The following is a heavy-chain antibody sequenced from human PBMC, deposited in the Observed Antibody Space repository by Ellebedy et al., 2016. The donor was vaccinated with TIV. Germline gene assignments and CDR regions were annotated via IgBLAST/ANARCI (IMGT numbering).Heavy chain of an antibody. CDR1: GFIFSSHN. Sequence: GESLKISCAASGFIFSSHNMNWVRQAPGKGLEWVASISSSGSYIYYADSAKGRFTISRDNAKNSLYLQMNTLRAEDTAVYYCAKSRVTSVAGTKDYWGQGTLVSVSS. D-gene: IGHD6-19*01. CDR2: ISSSGSYI. CDR3: AKSRVTSVAGTKDY. V-gene: IGHV3-21*04. J-gene: IGHJ4*02.